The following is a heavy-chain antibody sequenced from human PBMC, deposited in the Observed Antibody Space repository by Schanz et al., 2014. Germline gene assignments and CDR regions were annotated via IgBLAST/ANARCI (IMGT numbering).Heavy chain of an antibody. J-gene: IGHJ3*02. D-gene: IGHD7-27*01. V-gene: IGHV3-21*04. Sequence: EVQLVESGGGLVQPGGSLRLSCAASGFSFSDYSMSWVRQAPGKGLEWVSSLSGGSSYIFYADSVKGRFTISRDNARYSLYLEMNSLRGEDTAVYYCARENLNWEAFDIWGQGTVVTVSS. CDR2: LSGGSSYI. CDR1: GFSFSDYS. CDR3: ARENLNWEAFDI.